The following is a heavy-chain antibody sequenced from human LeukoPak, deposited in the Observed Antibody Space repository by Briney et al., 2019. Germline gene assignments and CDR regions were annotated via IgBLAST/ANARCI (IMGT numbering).Heavy chain of an antibody. V-gene: IGHV3-11*01. D-gene: IGHD3-22*01. CDR1: GFTFSDYY. CDR3: ARVANYYDSSGYYFGYFQH. CDR2: ISSSGSTI. J-gene: IGHJ1*01. Sequence: GGSLRLSCAASGFTFSDYYMNWIRQAPGKGLEWVSYISSSGSTIYYADSVKGRFTISRDNAKNSLYLQMNSLRAEDTAVYYCARVANYYDSSGYYFGYFQHWGQGTLVTVSS.